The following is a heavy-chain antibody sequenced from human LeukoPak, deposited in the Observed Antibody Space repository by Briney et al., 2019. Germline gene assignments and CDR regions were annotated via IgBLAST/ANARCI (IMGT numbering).Heavy chain of an antibody. CDR1: GGSISSNNYY. Sequence: PSETLSPPPPPSGGSISSNNYYWGWVRQPRGKGLEWIGSIYYSGSTYYNPSLKSRVTISVDTSKNQFSLKLSSVTAADTVVYYCARGRMDWGQGTLVTVSS. V-gene: IGHV4-39*07. D-gene: IGHD2-8*01. CDR2: IYYSGST. CDR3: ARGRMD. J-gene: IGHJ4*02.